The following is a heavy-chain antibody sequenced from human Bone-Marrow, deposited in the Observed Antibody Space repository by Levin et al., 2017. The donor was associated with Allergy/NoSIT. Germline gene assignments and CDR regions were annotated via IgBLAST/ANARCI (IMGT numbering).Heavy chain of an antibody. D-gene: IGHD2-15*01. CDR3: AKEGEGADGGLELYSYYGLDV. J-gene: IGHJ6*02. CDR1: GYTFIGQY. CDR2: IDPNSGDT. Sequence: PGESLKISCKASGYTFIGQYIHWVRQAPGQGLEWMGWIDPNSGDTNYAQKFQGWVSMTRDTSITTAFMELSRLKSDDTAIYYCAKEGEGADGGLELYSYYGLDVWGQGTTVIVSS. V-gene: IGHV1-2*04.